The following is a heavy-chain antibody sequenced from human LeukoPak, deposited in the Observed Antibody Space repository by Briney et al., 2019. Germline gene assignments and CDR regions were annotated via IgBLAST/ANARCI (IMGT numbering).Heavy chain of an antibody. CDR2: IIPIFGTA. CDR1: GGTFSSYA. D-gene: IGHD3-22*01. Sequence: SVKVSCKASGGTFSSYAISWVRQAPGQGLEWMGGIIPIFGTANYAQKFQGRVTITTDESTSTAYMELSSLRSEDTAVYYCARDRYYDSSGYYWVGLDYWGQGTLVTVSS. CDR3: ARDRYYDSSGYYWVGLDY. V-gene: IGHV1-69*05. J-gene: IGHJ4*02.